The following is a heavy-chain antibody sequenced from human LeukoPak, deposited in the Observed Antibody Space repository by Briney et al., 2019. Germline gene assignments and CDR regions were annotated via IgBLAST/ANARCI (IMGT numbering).Heavy chain of an antibody. CDR3: ARAGCGGSSCYDSWGWVDP. D-gene: IGHD2-2*01. CDR2: IYHSGTT. V-gene: IGHV4-39*07. J-gene: IGHJ5*02. Sequence: SETLSLTCTVSGGSISGSSYYWARIRQPPGKGLEWIGNIYHSGTTYYTPSLKSRVTISVDTSKNQFSLNLNSVTAADTAVYFCARAGCGGSSCYDSWGWVDPWGQGTLVSVSS. CDR1: GGSISGSSYY.